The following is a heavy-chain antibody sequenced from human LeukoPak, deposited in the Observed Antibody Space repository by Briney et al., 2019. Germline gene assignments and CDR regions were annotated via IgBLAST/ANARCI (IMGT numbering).Heavy chain of an antibody. Sequence: GGSLSPSCAAPGFTFSSNKMNWARQGQGKGLEWVSSITSSSGYTYYADSVKGRFTISRDNAKNSLYLQMNSLRAEDTAVYYCARDHDFWSVADYWGQGTLVTVSS. J-gene: IGHJ4*02. V-gene: IGHV3-21*01. CDR2: ITSSSGYT. CDR1: GFTFSSNK. D-gene: IGHD3-3*01. CDR3: ARDHDFWSVADY.